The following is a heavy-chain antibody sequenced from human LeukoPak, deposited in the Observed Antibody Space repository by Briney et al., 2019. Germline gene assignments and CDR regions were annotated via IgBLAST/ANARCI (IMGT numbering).Heavy chain of an antibody. CDR3: ARGLYDFWSGYYKYYYYYMDV. J-gene: IGHJ6*03. Sequence: ASVKVSCKASGYTFTTYGISWVRQAPGQGLEWMGWISAYNYNTNYAQKLQGRVTMTTDTSTSTAYMELRSLRSDDTAVYYCARGLYDFWSGYYKYYYYYMDVWGKGTTVTVSS. CDR1: GYTFTTYG. CDR2: ISAYNYNT. D-gene: IGHD3-3*01. V-gene: IGHV1-18*01.